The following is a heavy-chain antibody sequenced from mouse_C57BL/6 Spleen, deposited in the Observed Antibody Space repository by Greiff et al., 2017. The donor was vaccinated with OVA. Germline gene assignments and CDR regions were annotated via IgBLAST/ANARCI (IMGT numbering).Heavy chain of an antibody. CDR3: ARGGGYRAFDY. CDR1: GYTFTSYW. J-gene: IGHJ2*01. D-gene: IGHD3-1*01. V-gene: IGHV1-64*01. Sequence: QVQLQHPGAELVKPGASVKLSCKASGYTFTSYWMHWVKQRPGQGLEWIGMIHPNSGSTNYNEKFKSKATLTVDKSSSTAYMQLSSLTSEDSAVYYCARGGGYRAFDYWGQVTTLTVSS. CDR2: IHPNSGST.